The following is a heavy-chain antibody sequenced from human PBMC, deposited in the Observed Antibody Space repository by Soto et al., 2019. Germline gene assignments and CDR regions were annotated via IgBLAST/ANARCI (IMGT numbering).Heavy chain of an antibody. J-gene: IGHJ6*02. D-gene: IGHD5-18*01. CDR2: INPSGGST. CDR3: ARDQIQLWLRYCYYGMDV. Sequence: QVQLVQSGAEVKKPGASVKVSCKASGYTFTSYYMHWVRQAPGQGLEWMGIINPSGGSTSYAQKFQGRVTMTRDTSTSTVYMELSSLRSEDTAVYYCARDQIQLWLRYCYYGMDVWGQGTTVTVSS. V-gene: IGHV1-46*01. CDR1: GYTFTSYY.